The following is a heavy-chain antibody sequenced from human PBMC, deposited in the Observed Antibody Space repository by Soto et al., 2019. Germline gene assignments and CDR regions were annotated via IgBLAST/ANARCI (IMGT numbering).Heavy chain of an antibody. CDR3: TIGSCSGEGFDI. J-gene: IGHJ3*02. D-gene: IGHD2-21*01. CDR1: GGTFSTYS. V-gene: IGHV1-69*02. CDR2: IIPMLGVR. Sequence: QVQLVQSGAEVKKPGSSVKVSCKESGGTFSTYSMFWVRQAPGQGLEWMGRIIPMLGVRNYAQRFQERFTMTADKSKATVHMELSSLRSEDTALYYCTIGSCSGEGFDIGGQGTMFTVSS.